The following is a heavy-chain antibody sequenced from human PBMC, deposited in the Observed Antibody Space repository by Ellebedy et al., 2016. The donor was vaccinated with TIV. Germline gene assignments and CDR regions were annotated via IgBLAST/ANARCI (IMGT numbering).Heavy chain of an antibody. CDR3: ARDAYDLWTDY. CDR2: INQDGSDT. D-gene: IGHD3-3*01. CDR1: GFTFSNFY. Sequence: GGSLRLXCAASGFTFSNFYMSWVRQAPGKGLEWVANINQDGSDTHYVDSVKGRFTVSRDNAKNSLYLQMNSLRDEDTAVYYCARDAYDLWTDYWGQGTLVTVSS. V-gene: IGHV3-7*01. J-gene: IGHJ4*02.